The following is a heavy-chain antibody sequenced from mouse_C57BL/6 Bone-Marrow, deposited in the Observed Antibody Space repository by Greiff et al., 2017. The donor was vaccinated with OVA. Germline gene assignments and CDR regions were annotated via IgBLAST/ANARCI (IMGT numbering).Heavy chain of an antibody. Sequence: VQLQPSGAELVRPGASVTLSCKASGYTFTDYEMHWVKQTPVHGLEWIGAIDPETGGPAYNQKFKGKAILTADKSSSTAYMELRSLTSEDSAVYYCTRGYSNYYAMDYWGQGTSVTVSS. CDR1: GYTFTDYE. CDR3: TRGYSNYYAMDY. V-gene: IGHV1-15*01. D-gene: IGHD2-5*01. CDR2: IDPETGGP. J-gene: IGHJ4*01.